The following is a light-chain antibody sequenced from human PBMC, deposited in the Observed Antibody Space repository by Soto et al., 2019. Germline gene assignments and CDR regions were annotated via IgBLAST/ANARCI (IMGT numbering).Light chain of an antibody. CDR3: QPSYYWIT. CDR2: AAS. V-gene: IGKV3-15*01. CDR1: QSVSSN. Sequence: TQAQTILSVSPGERATLSCRASQSVSSNLAWYQQKPGQAPRLLIYAASTRATGIPARFSASGSETEITFTFGILASEDFPVYYRQPSYYWITFGQGTKLDI. J-gene: IGKJ5*01.